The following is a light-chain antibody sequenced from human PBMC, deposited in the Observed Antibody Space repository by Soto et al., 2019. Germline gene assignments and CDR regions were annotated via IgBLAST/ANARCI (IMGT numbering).Light chain of an antibody. J-gene: IGLJ3*02. CDR1: SSDVGSCNC. Sequence: QSALTQPASVSGSPGQSITISCTGTSSDVGSCNCVSWYQQHPGKAPTLMIYEVNKRPSGVSNRFSGSKSGNTASLTISGRQAEDEADYFCCSSGGSPPWVFGGGTTLTV. V-gene: IGLV2-23*02. CDR2: EVN. CDR3: CSSGGSPPWV.